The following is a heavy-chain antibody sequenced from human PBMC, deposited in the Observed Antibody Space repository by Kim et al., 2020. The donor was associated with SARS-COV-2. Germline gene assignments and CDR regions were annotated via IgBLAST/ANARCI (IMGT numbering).Heavy chain of an antibody. CDR2: IFSNDEK. CDR3: ARVRAPITMVRGIISFFDY. V-gene: IGHV2-26*01. D-gene: IGHD3-10*01. Sequence: SGPTLVNPTETLTLTCTVSGFSLSNARMGVSWIRQPPGKALEWLAHIFSNDEKSYSTSLKSRLTISKDTSKSQVDLTMTNMDPVDTATYSCARVRAPITMVRGIISFFDYWGQGTLVTFSS. CDR1: GFSLSNARMG. J-gene: IGHJ4*02.